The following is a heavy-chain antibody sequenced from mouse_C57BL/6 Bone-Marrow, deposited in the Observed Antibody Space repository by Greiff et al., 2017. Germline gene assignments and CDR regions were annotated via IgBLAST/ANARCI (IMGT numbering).Heavy chain of an antibody. CDR2: IRLKSDNYAT. CDR1: GFTFSNYW. CDR3: TGSSGWYFDV. J-gene: IGHJ1*03. Sequence: QSGGGLVQPGGSMKLSCVASGFTFSNYWMNWVRQSPEKGLEWVAQIRLKSDNYATHYAESVKGRFTISRDDSKSSVYLQMNNLRAADTGIYYCTGSSGWYFDVWGTGTTVTVSS. V-gene: IGHV6-3*01.